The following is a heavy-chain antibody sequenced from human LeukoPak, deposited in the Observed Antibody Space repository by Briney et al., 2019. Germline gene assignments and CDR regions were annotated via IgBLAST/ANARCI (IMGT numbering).Heavy chain of an antibody. CDR2: IIPIFGTA. Sequence: ASVKVSCKASGCTFSSYAISWVRQAPGQGLEWMGGIIPIFGTANYAQKFQGRVTITADESTSTAYMELSSLRSEDTAVYYCARGYYGSGSYYNTYYYYYGRDVWGQGTTVTVSS. CDR3: ARGYYGSGSYYNTYYYYYGRDV. V-gene: IGHV1-69*01. D-gene: IGHD3-10*01. J-gene: IGHJ6*02. CDR1: GCTFSSYA.